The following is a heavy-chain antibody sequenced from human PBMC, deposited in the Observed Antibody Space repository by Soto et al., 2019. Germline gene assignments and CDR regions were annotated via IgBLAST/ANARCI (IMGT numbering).Heavy chain of an antibody. CDR2: ISYDGSNK. D-gene: IGHD1-26*01. V-gene: IGHV3-30*18. CDR1: GFTLSSYG. J-gene: IGHJ6*02. Sequence: QVQLVESGGGVVQPGRSLRLTCAASGFTLSSYGMHWVRQAPGKGLEWVAVISYDGSNKYYAESVKGRSTISRDNSKNTLYLQMNSLRAEDTAVYYCAKDLLRPGRAYGMDVWGQGTTVIVSS. CDR3: AKDLLRPGRAYGMDV.